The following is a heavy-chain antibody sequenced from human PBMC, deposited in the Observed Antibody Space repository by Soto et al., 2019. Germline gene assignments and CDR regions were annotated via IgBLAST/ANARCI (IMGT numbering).Heavy chain of an antibody. CDR2: IIPIFGTA. CDR1: GGTFSSYA. CDR3: ARGSRFLEWLTPSSYYYYGMDV. V-gene: IGHV1-69*06. J-gene: IGHJ6*02. D-gene: IGHD3-3*01. Sequence: QVQLVQSGAEVKKPGSSVKVSCKASGGTFSSYAISWVRQAPGQGLEWMGGIIPIFGTANYAQKFQGRVTITADKSTRTAYMELSSLRSEDTAVYYCARGSRFLEWLTPSSYYYYGMDVWGQGTTVTVSS.